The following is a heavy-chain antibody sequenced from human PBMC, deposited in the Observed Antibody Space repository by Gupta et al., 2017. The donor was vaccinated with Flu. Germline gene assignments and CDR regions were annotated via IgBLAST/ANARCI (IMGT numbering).Heavy chain of an antibody. D-gene: IGHD2-15*01. V-gene: IGHV1-18*01. CDR1: G. Sequence: GMTWVRQAPGQGLEWMGYINAYNGNTNYAQKFQGRVTMTTVTSTSTAYMELRSLTSDDTAVYFCARGGPYCSGGSCYSLDYWGQGTLVTVSS. CDR2: INAYNGNT. CDR3: ARGGPYCSGGSCYSLDY. J-gene: IGHJ4*02.